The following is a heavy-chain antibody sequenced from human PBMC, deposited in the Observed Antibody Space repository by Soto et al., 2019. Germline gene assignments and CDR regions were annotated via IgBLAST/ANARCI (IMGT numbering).Heavy chain of an antibody. CDR2: IWYDGSNK. CDR1: GFTFSSYG. CDR3: ARGYRSGWNEYWYFDL. V-gene: IGHV3-33*01. D-gene: IGHD6-19*01. Sequence: QVQLVESGGGVVQPGRSLRLSCAASGFTFSSYGMHWVRQAPGKGLEWVAVIWYDGSNKYYADSVKGRFTISRDNYKNTLYLQMNSLRAEDTAVYYCARGYRSGWNEYWYFDLWGRGTLVTVSS. J-gene: IGHJ2*01.